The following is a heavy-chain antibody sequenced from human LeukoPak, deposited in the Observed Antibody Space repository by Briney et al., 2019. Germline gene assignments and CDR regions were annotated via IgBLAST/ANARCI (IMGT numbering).Heavy chain of an antibody. CDR1: GYTFTSYG. V-gene: IGHV1-18*04. Sequence: ASVKVSCKASGYTFTSYGISWVRQAPGQGLEWMGWISAYNGNTNYAQKLQGRVTMTTDTSTSTAYMELRSLRSDDTAVYYCFRAEDGIRYFDWAQSVYYFDYWGQGTLVTVSS. CDR2: ISAYNGNT. J-gene: IGHJ4*02. CDR3: FRAEDGIRYFDWAQSVYYFDY. D-gene: IGHD3-9*01.